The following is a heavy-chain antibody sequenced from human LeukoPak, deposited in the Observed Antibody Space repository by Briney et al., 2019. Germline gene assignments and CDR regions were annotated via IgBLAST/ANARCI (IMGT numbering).Heavy chain of an antibody. D-gene: IGHD2-2*01. CDR1: GGSISSSSYY. V-gene: IGHV4-39*07. J-gene: IGHJ4*02. CDR3: ARAQGYCSSTSCYAIRRFDY. CDR2: IYYSGST. Sequence: PSETLSLTCTVSGGSISSSSYYWGWIRQPPGKGLEWIGSIYYSGSTYYNPPLKSRVTISVDTSKNQFSLKLSSVTAADTAVYYCARAQGYCSSTSCYAIRRFDYWGQGTLVTVSS.